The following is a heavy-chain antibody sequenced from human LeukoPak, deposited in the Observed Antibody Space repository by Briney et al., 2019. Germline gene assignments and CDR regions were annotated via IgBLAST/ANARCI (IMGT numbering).Heavy chain of an antibody. Sequence: GGSLRLSCAASAFTFSSYGLFWVRQAPGKGLEWVAFIEYDGSNKYYADSVKGRFTISRDNSQNTVYLQMNSLRPEDTAVYFRAKEFWRGKNTNYLDYWGQGTMVTVSS. V-gene: IGHV3-30*02. CDR1: AFTFSSYG. CDR2: IEYDGSNK. J-gene: IGHJ4*02. CDR3: AKEFWRGKNTNYLDY. D-gene: IGHD3-3*01.